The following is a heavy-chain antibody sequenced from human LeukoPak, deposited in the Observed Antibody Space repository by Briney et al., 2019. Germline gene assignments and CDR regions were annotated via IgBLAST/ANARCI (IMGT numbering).Heavy chain of an antibody. CDR1: GYTFTSYV. J-gene: IGHJ6*02. V-gene: IGHV1-18*01. CDR3: ARERSITIFGVVIHYYYYGMDV. D-gene: IGHD3-3*01. Sequence: ASVKVSCKASGYTFTSYVISWVRQAPGQGLEWMGWISAYNGNTNYAQKLQGRVTMTTDTSTSTAYMELRSLRSDDTAVYYCARERSITIFGVVIHYYYYGMDVWGQGTTVTVS. CDR2: ISAYNGNT.